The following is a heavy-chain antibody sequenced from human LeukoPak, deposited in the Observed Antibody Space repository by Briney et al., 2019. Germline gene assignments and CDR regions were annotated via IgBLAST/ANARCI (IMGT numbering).Heavy chain of an antibody. D-gene: IGHD6-13*01. V-gene: IGHV4-34*01. CDR3: AKDLAAAGLSREFDY. CDR1: GSSMSSDYY. Sequence: SETLSLTCTVSGSSMSSDYYWSWIRQPPGKGLEWIGEINHSGSTNYNPSLKSRVTISVDTSKNQFSLKLSSVTAADTAVYYCAKDLAAAGLSREFDYWGQGTLVTVSS. J-gene: IGHJ4*02. CDR2: INHSGST.